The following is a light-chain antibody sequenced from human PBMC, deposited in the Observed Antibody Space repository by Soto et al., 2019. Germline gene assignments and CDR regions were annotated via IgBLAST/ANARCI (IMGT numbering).Light chain of an antibody. V-gene: IGKV3D-20*02. CDR1: QIVSSSD. J-gene: IGKJ5*01. CDR2: DAS. CDR3: QQRSNWPHT. Sequence: EIVLTQSPGTLALCPGERSTLCCMSSQIVSSSDLHWYQHQHVQAPSLRIYDASTRTTDIHARFSGSESGTEFTIDISRSEPEHLAVYYCQQRSNWPHTFGQGASLEI.